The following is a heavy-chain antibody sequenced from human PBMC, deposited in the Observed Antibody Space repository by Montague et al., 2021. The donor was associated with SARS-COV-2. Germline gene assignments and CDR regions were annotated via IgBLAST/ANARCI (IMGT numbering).Heavy chain of an antibody. Sequence: SETLSLTCTVSGGSISSYYWTWIRQPPGKGLEWIGYIYYTGSTNYNPSLESRVTISLDTSKNQFSLKLSSVTAADTAVYYCARGHYHGMKDYYYGVDVWGQGTTVTVSS. CDR2: IYYTGST. V-gene: IGHV4-59*13. J-gene: IGHJ6*02. CDR1: GGSISSYY. D-gene: IGHD3-10*01. CDR3: ARGHYHGMKDYYYGVDV.